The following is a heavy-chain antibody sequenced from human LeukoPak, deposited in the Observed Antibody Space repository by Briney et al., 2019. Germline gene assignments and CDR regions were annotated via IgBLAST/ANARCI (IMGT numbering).Heavy chain of an antibody. J-gene: IGHJ5*02. CDR3: ARDAGWGGLRYFDWTRYGWFDP. V-gene: IGHV1-3*01. D-gene: IGHD3-9*01. CDR2: INAGNGNT. CDR1: GYTFTSYA. Sequence: ASVKVSCKASGYTFTSYAMHWVRQAPGQRLEWMGWINAGNGNTKYSQKFQGRVTITRDTSASTVYMELSSLRSEDTAVYYCARDAGWGGLRYFDWTRYGWFDPWGQGTLVTVSS.